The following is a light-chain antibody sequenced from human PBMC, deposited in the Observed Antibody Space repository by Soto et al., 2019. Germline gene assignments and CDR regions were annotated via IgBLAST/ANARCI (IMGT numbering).Light chain of an antibody. J-gene: IGLJ1*01. CDR2: EVT. V-gene: IGLV2-14*01. CDR1: SSDVGAYDY. Sequence: QSVLTQPASVSGSPGQSITVSCTGTSSDVGAYDYVSWYQHHPGKAPKLIIYEVTNRPSGVSNRFSGSKSGNTASLTISGLQAEDEPDYYCNSYTRSTKYVFGTGTKVTVL. CDR3: NSYTRSTKYV.